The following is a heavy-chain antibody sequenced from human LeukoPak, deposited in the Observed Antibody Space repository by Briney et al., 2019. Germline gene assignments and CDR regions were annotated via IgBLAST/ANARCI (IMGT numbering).Heavy chain of an antibody. CDR3: ARVAGGSSSWPTYDY. CDR2: IKQDGSEK. J-gene: IGHJ4*02. CDR1: GFTFSSYW. D-gene: IGHD6-13*01. V-gene: IGHV3-7*01. Sequence: GGSLRLSCAASGFTFSSYWMSWVRQAPGKGLEWVANIKQDGSEKYYVDSVKGRFTISRDNAKNSLYLQMNSLRAEDTAVYYCARVAGGSSSWPTYDYWGQGTLVTVSS.